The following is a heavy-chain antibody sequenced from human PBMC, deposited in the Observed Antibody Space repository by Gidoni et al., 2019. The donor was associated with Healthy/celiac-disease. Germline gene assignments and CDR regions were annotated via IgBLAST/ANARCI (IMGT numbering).Heavy chain of an antibody. CDR1: GFHFDDYA. CDR2: ISWNSGSI. V-gene: IGHV3-9*01. D-gene: IGHD2-15*01. J-gene: IGHJ6*02. CDR3: AKDGGGRTGYYYYYYGMDV. Sequence: EVQLVESGGGLVQTGRSLRLSCAASGFHFDDYAMHWVRQAPGKGLEWVSGISWNSGSIGYADSVKGRFTISRDNAKNSLYLQMNSLRAEDTALYYCAKDGGGRTGYYYYYYGMDVWGQGTTVTVSS.